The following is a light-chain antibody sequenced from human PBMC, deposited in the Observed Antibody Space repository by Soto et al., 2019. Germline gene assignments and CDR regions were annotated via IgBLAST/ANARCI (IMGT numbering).Light chain of an antibody. CDR1: QNVDNNF. J-gene: IGKJ2*01. CDR3: QHYDGSPRT. Sequence: ETVLTQSPGAVSLSPGERATLSCTTSQNVDNNFLAWYQQKPGQAPRLLIHGVFYRASGIPDRFSGSGSGTYFPLTINGLEPEDSAVYYCQHYDGSPRTFGQGTKLEIK. CDR2: GVF. V-gene: IGKV3-20*01.